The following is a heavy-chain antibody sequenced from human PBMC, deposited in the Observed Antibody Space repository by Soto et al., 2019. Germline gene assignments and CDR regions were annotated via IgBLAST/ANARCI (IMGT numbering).Heavy chain of an antibody. J-gene: IGHJ4*02. CDR1: GFTFSSDG. V-gene: IGHV3-33*01. Sequence: QVQLVESGGGVVQPGRSLRLSCAASGFTFSSDGMHWVRQAPGKGLEWVAYIWYDGNNKYYADSVNGRFTISRDNSKNTLYLQMNSLRVDDTAVYYCARGTAVMDYWGQGTLVTVSS. CDR2: IWYDGNNK. CDR3: ARGTAVMDY. D-gene: IGHD3-16*01.